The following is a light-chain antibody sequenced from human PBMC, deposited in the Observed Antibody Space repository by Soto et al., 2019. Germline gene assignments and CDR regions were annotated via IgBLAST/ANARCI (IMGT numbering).Light chain of an antibody. CDR2: GGS. Sequence: QSALTQPASVSGSPGQSITISCTGTSSDVGSYNLVSWYQQHPGKAPKLMIYGGSKRPSGVPDRFSGSKSGNTASLTVSGLQAEDEADYYCMCYAGGNNWVFGGGTKLTVL. J-gene: IGLJ3*02. V-gene: IGLV2-14*02. CDR3: MCYAGGNNWV. CDR1: SSDVGSYNL.